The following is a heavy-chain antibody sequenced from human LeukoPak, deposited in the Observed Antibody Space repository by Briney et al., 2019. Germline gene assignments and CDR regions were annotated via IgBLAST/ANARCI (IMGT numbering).Heavy chain of an antibody. CDR3: ARVTHYYFDY. J-gene: IGHJ4*02. CDR1: GGFINSYY. CDR2: IYHTGNT. V-gene: IGHV4-59*01. Sequence: SETLSLTCTVSGGFINSYYWNWIRQSPGKGLEWIGYIYHTGNTNYNPSLKSRVTISVDTSKNQFSLKLSSVTAADTAVYYCARVTHYYFDYWGQGTLVTVSS. D-gene: IGHD2-21*02.